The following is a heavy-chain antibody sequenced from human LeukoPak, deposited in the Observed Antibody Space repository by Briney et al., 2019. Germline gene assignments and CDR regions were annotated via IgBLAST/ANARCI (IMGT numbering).Heavy chain of an antibody. Sequence: PSETLSLTCTVSGGSISSGSYYWSWIRQPAGKGLEWIGRIYTSGNTDYAPSLKSRVTMSLDTSKNQFALKLSSVTAADTALYYCARGFCSDEICQVFTHWGQGTLVTVSS. D-gene: IGHD3-3*01. CDR1: GGSISSGSYY. V-gene: IGHV4-61*02. CDR3: ARGFCSDEICQVFTH. J-gene: IGHJ4*02. CDR2: IYTSGNT.